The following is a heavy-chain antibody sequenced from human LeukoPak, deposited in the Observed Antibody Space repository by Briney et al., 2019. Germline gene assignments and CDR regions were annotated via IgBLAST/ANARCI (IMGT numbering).Heavy chain of an antibody. J-gene: IGHJ4*02. CDR2: ISYDGSNK. CDR1: GFTFSSYG. Sequence: GGSLRLSCAASGFTFSSYGMHWVRQAPGKGLEWVAVISYDGSNKYYADSVKGRFTISRDNSKNTLYLQINSLRAEDTAVYYCAKLCGGDCYIDRWGQGTLVTVSS. CDR3: AKLCGGDCYIDR. V-gene: IGHV3-30*18. D-gene: IGHD2-21*02.